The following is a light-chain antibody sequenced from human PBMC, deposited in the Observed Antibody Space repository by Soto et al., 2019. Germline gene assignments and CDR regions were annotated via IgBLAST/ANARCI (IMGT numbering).Light chain of an antibody. CDR1: HSVDSN. V-gene: IGKV3D-15*01. CDR3: QQYDSWPLT. Sequence: EVVMTQSPGTLSVSTGEGATLSCRASHSVDSNLAWYQQKPGQAPRLLMYGAATRPSGIPDRVSGSGSGTEFTLTISSLQSEDFAVYYCQQYDSWPLTFGGGTKVEIK. CDR2: GAA. J-gene: IGKJ4*01.